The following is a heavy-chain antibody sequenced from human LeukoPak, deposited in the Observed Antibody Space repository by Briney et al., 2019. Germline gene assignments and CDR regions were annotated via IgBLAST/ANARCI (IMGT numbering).Heavy chain of an antibody. J-gene: IGHJ6*03. V-gene: IGHV4-61*01. D-gene: IGHD3-9*01. CDR1: GGSISSGSYY. CDR3: ARGFEDFDWLPEANYYYYYMDV. Sequence: PSETLSLTCTVSGGSISSGSYYWSWIRQPPGKGLEWIGYIYYSGSTNYNPFLKSRVTISVDTSKNQFSLKLSSVTAADTAVYYCARGFEDFDWLPEANYYYYYMDVWGKGTTVTVSS. CDR2: IYYSGST.